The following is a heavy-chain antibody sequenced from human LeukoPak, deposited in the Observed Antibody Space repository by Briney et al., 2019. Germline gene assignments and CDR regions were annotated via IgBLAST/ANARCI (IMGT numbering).Heavy chain of an antibody. CDR2: LYYSGTT. V-gene: IGHV4-39*01. CDR1: GGSISSSRYY. D-gene: IGHD3-9*01. CDR3: ARLKSRLAAIDI. Sequence: SETLSLTCTVSGGSISSSRYYWGWVRQPPGTGLEWIGSLYYSGTTYYNPSLKSRVTIPVDTSKTQFSLKLRPVTAADTAVYYCARLKSRLAAIDIWGQGTMVTVSS. J-gene: IGHJ3*02.